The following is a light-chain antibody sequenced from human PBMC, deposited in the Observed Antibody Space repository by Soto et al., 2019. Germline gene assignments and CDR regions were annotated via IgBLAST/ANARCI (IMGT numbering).Light chain of an antibody. CDR2: MND. CDR1: TSNILRNY. Sequence: QSVLTQPPSASGNPGQRLTISCSGSTSNILRNYVYWYRQLPGTAPRLLISMNDQRPPGVPDRFSGSKSGTSASLAISGLRSEDEADYYCASWDDSLSGYVFGTGTKVTVL. CDR3: ASWDDSLSGYV. J-gene: IGLJ1*01. V-gene: IGLV1-47*01.